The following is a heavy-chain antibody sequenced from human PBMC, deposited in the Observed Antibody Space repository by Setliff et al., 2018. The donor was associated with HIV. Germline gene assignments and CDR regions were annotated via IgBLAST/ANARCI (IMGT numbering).Heavy chain of an antibody. CDR1: GGSISSYY. CDR2: IYYSGST. CDR3: ARDGYSSSWYVISGSFDY. Sequence: KTSETLSLTCTVSGGSISSYYWSWIRQPPGKGLEWIGYIYYSGSTNYNPSLKSRVTISVDTSKNQFSLKLSSVTAADTAVYYCARDGYSSSWYVISGSFDYWGQGTLVTVSS. D-gene: IGHD6-13*01. J-gene: IGHJ4*02. V-gene: IGHV4-59*12.